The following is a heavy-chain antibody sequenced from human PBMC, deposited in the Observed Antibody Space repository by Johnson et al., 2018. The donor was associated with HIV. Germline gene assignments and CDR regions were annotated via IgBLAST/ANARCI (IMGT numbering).Heavy chain of an antibody. CDR1: GFTFSTYW. D-gene: IGHD2-15*01. CDR2: IKQDGSQK. Sequence: EVQLLESGGGLVQPGGSLRLSCTVSGFTFSTYWMTWVRHAPGKGLEWVANIKQDGSQKYYVDSVKGRFTIPRNNAKNSLYLQINSLRAEDTAVYYCARGLLCRGGWEPDGLDIWGQGTIGTVSS. J-gene: IGHJ3*02. V-gene: IGHV3-7*04. CDR3: ARGLLCRGGWEPDGLDI.